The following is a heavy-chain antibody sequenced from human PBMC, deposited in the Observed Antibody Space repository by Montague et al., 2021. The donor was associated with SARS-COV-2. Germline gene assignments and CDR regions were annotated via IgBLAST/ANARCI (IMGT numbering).Heavy chain of an antibody. CDR3: AGGSGIINFYNSGMDV. Sequence: SETLSLTCSRLCRGTQAQNGRAHVRTPGTKRECMARIYRKKNTNYNPSLKSRVTMSVDTSKNQFSLKLSSVTAADTAVYYCAGGSGIINFYNSGMDVWGQGTTVTVSS. J-gene: IGHJ6*02. CDR2: IYRKKNT. CDR1: RGTQAQ. V-gene: IGHV4-4*07. D-gene: IGHD3-10*01.